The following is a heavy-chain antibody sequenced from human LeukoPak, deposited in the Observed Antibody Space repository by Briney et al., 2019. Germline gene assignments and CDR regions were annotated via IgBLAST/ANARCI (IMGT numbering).Heavy chain of an antibody. V-gene: IGHV3-33*06. J-gene: IGHJ4*02. CDR1: GFTFSSYG. Sequence: GGSLRLSCAASGFTFSSYGMHWVRQAPGKGLEWVAVIWYDGSNKYYADSVKGRFTISRDNSKNTLYLQMNSLRAEDTAVYYCAKVGSTGTTSPFDYWGQGTLVTVSS. D-gene: IGHD1-7*01. CDR2: IWYDGSNK. CDR3: AKVGSTGTTSPFDY.